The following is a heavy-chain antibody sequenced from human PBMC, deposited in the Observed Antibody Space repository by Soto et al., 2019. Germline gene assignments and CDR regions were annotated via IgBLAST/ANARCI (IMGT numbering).Heavy chain of an antibody. J-gene: IGHJ6*02. CDR2: IIPIFGTA. V-gene: IGHV1-69*13. CDR3: ASGSYYERVGMDV. Sequence: GASVKVSCRASGGTFSSYAIRWVRQAPGQGLEWMGGIIPIFGTANYAQKFQGRVTITADESTSTAYMELSSLRSEDTAVYYCASGSYYERVGMDVWGQGTTVTVSS. CDR1: GGTFSSYA. D-gene: IGHD1-26*01.